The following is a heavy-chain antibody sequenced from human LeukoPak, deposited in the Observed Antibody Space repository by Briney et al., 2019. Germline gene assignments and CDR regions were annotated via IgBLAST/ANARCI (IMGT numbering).Heavy chain of an antibody. J-gene: IGHJ5*02. CDR3: ARDGNSGGFGP. D-gene: IGHD3-10*01. Sequence: PGGSLRLSCAASGFTFSSYSMNWVRQAPGKGLEWVSSISSSSSYIYYADSVKGRFTISRDNAKNPLYLQMNSLRAEDTAVYYCARDGNSGGFGPWGQGTLVTVSS. CDR2: ISSSSSYI. V-gene: IGHV3-21*01. CDR1: GFTFSSYS.